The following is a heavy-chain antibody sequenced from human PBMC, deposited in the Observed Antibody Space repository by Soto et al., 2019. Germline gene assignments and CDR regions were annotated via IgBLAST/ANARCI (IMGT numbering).Heavy chain of an antibody. CDR2: TYYKSQWYN. J-gene: IGHJ6*03. V-gene: IGHV6-1*01. CDR1: GDSVSSNSAA. Sequence: TLSLTCDISGDSVSSNSAAWNWLRQTPSRGLEWLGRTYYKSQWYNNYAESVRSRITVNPDTSKNQFSLQLNSVTPEDTAVXYCAXXSWDDVSRHYFMDVWGKGTTVTVSS. D-gene: IGHD1-1*01. CDR3: AXXSWDDVSRHYFMDV.